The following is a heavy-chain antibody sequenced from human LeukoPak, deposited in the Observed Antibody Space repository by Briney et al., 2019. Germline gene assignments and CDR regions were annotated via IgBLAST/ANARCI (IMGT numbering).Heavy chain of an antibody. J-gene: IGHJ6*03. Sequence: PGGTLRLSCAASGFTFSSYGMSWVRQAPGKGLEWVSAISGSGGSTYYADSVKGRFTISRDNSKNTLYLQMNSLRAEDTAVYYCLVTGYSSSWYHDYMDVWGKGTTVTISS. CDR1: GFTFSSYG. CDR3: LVTGYSSSWYHDYMDV. D-gene: IGHD6-13*01. CDR2: ISGSGGST. V-gene: IGHV3-23*01.